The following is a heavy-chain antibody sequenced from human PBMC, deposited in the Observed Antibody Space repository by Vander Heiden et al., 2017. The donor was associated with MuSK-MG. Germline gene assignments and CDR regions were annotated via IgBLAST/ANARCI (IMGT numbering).Heavy chain of an antibody. Sequence: EVQLVESGGGLIQPGGSLRLSCAASGFTVSSNYMSWVRQAPGKGLEWVSVIYSGGSTYYADSVKGRFTISRDNSKNTLYLQMNSLRAEDTAVYYCARGGCSSTSCFYYYYYMDVWGKGTTVTVSS. CDR3: ARGGCSSTSCFYYYYYMDV. J-gene: IGHJ6*03. CDR2: IYSGGST. V-gene: IGHV3-53*01. CDR1: GFTVSSNY. D-gene: IGHD2-2*01.